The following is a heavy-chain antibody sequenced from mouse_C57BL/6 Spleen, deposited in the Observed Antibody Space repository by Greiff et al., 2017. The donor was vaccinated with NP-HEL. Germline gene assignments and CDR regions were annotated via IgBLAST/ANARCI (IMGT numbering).Heavy chain of an antibody. D-gene: IGHD1-1*01. Sequence: QVQLQQSGPELVKPGASVKISCKASGYAFSSSWMNWVKQRPGKGLEWIGRIYPGDGDTNYNGKFKGKATLTADKSSSTAYMQLSSLTSEDSAVYFCAIFYIAMDDWGQGTSVTVSS. CDR3: AIFYIAMDD. CDR1: GYAFSSSW. CDR2: IYPGDGDT. V-gene: IGHV1-82*01. J-gene: IGHJ4*01.